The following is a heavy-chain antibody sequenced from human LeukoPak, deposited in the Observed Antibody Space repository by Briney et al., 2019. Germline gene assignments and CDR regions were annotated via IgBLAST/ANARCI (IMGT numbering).Heavy chain of an antibody. J-gene: IGHJ4*02. CDR3: ASGGDGYNFAMEY. V-gene: IGHV3-30*02. Sequence: GGSLRLSCAASGFTFSSYGMHWVRQAPGKGLEWVAFIRYDGSNKYYADSVKGRFTISRDNSKNTLYLHVNSLRPEDTAVYYCASGGDGYNFAMEYWGQGTLVTVSS. D-gene: IGHD5-24*01. CDR1: GFTFSSYG. CDR2: IRYDGSNK.